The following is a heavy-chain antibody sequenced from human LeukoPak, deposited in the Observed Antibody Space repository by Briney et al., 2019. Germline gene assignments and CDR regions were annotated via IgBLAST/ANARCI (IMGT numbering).Heavy chain of an antibody. CDR2: IKHDESEK. CDR1: GFTFSSCW. CDR3: ARDKIEGPTKLDY. V-gene: IGHV3-7*01. Sequence: GGSLRLSCAASGFTFSSCWMSWVRQAPGKGLEWVANIKHDESEKYYVDSLKGRFTISRDNAKNSLYLQMNSLRAEDTAVYYCARDKIEGPTKLDYWGQGILVTVSS. D-gene: IGHD1-1*01. J-gene: IGHJ4*02.